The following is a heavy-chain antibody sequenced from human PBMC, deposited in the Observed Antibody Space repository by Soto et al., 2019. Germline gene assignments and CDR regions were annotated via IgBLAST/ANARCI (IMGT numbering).Heavy chain of an antibody. J-gene: IGHJ5*02. CDR2: INHSGST. CDR1: GGSFSGYY. Sequence: PSETLSLTCAVYGGSFSGYYWSWIRQPPGKGLEWIGEINHSGSTNYNPSLKSRVTISVDTSKNQFSLKLSSVTAADTAVYYCAKDFRRVPHWFDPWGQGTLVTVSS. V-gene: IGHV4-34*01. D-gene: IGHD2-2*01. CDR3: AKDFRRVPHWFDP.